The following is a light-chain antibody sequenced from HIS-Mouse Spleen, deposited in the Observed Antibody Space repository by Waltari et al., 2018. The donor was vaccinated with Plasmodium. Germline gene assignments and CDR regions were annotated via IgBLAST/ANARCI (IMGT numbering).Light chain of an antibody. CDR3: YSTDSSGNHRV. Sequence: SYELTQPPSVSVSPGQTARITCSGDALPKKYAYWYQQKSGQAPVLVIYEDSKLPSGIHERCAGSSSGTMATLTISGAQVEDEADYYCYSTDSSGNHRVFGGGTKLTVL. CDR1: ALPKKY. J-gene: IGLJ3*02. CDR2: EDS. V-gene: IGLV3-10*01.